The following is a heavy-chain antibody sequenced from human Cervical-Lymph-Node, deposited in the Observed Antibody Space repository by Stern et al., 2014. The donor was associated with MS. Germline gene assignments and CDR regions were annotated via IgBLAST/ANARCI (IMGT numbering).Heavy chain of an antibody. J-gene: IGHJ6*02. V-gene: IGHV3-30*18. Sequence: QVQLVAPGGGVVQPGGSLRLSCEASGFTFSNYGMHWVRPAPGKGLEWEAVRSHDGTNKYYADSVKGRFTISRDNSKNTLYLQMNSLRAEDTAMYYCAKPVPGSLYGMDVWGQGTTVTVSS. D-gene: IGHD2-2*01. CDR3: AKPVPGSLYGMDV. CDR2: RSHDGTNK. CDR1: GFTFSNYG.